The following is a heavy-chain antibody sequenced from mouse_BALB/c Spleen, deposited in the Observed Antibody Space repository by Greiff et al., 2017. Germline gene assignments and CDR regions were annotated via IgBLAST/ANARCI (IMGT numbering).Heavy chain of an antibody. J-gene: IGHJ4*01. V-gene: IGHV1-66*01. CDR2: IFPGSGNT. D-gene: IGHD2-4*01. Sequence: QVHVKQSGPELVKPGASVKISCKASGYSFTSYYIHWVKQRPGQGLEWIGWIFPGSGNTKYNEKFKGKATLTADTSSSTAYMQLSSLTSEDSAVYFCAADYDGGYYAMDYWGQGTSVTVSS. CDR1: GYSFTSYY. CDR3: AADYDGGYYAMDY.